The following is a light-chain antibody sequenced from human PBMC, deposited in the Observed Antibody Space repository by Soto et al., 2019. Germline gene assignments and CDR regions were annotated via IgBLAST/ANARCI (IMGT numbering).Light chain of an antibody. V-gene: IGLV2-8*01. Sequence: QSALTQPPSASGSPGQLVTISCTGTSSDVGGYNYVSWYQQHPDKAPTLIIYEVSKRPSGVPDRFSGSKSGNTASLTVSGLQADDEADYYCSSYAGSARILFGGGTKVTVL. J-gene: IGLJ2*01. CDR2: EVS. CDR1: SSDVGGYNY. CDR3: SSYAGSARIL.